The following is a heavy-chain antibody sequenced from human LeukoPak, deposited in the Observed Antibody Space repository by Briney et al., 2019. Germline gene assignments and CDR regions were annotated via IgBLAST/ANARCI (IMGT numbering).Heavy chain of an antibody. CDR3: ARPTSYGDYDY. CDR2: IYYSGST. J-gene: IGHJ4*02. V-gene: IGHV4-39*01. Sequence: SETLSLTCTVSGGSISSSSYYWGWIRQPPGKGLEWIGSIYYSGSTYYNPSLKSRVTISVDTSKNQFSLKLSSVTAADTAVYYCARPTSYGDYDYWGQGTLVTVSS. CDR1: GGSISSSSYY. D-gene: IGHD4-17*01.